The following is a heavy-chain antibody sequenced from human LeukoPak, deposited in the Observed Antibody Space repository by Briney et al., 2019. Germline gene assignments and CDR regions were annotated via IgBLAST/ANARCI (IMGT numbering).Heavy chain of an antibody. CDR3: ARDSPLPLRPRRYYYGMDV. D-gene: IGHD3-3*01. CDR1: GGTFSSYA. CDR2: IIPIFGTA. V-gene: IGHV1-69*13. Sequence: ASVKVSCKASGGTFSSYAISWVRQAPGQGLEWMGGIIPIFGTANYAQKFQGRVTITADESTSTAYMELSSLRSEDTAVYYCARDSPLPLRPRRYYYGMDVWGQGTTVTVSS. J-gene: IGHJ6*02.